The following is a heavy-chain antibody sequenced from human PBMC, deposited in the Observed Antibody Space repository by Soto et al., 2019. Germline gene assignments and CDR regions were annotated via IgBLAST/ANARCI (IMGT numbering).Heavy chain of an antibody. CDR2: IIPIFGTA. V-gene: IGHV1-69*13. Sequence: SVKVSCKASGGTFSSYAISLVRQAPGQGLEWMGGIIPIFGTANYAQKFQGRVTITADESTSTAYMELSSLRSEDTAVYYCARTQYSSSQTSYYYGMDVWGQGTTVTLSS. CDR3: ARTQYSSSQTSYYYGMDV. CDR1: GGTFSSYA. J-gene: IGHJ6*02. D-gene: IGHD6-13*01.